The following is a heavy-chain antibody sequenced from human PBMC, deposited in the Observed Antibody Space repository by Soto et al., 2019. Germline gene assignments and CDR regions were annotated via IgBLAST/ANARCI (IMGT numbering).Heavy chain of an antibody. CDR3: ARGFLEPGGYYYYMDV. Sequence: GESLKISCKGSGYSFTSYWIGWVRQMPGKGLEWMGIIYPGDSDTRYSPSFQGQVTISADKSISTAYLQWSSLKASDTAMYYCARGFLEPGGYYYYMDVWGKGTTVTVSS. J-gene: IGHJ6*03. V-gene: IGHV5-51*01. CDR2: IYPGDSDT. D-gene: IGHD3-3*01. CDR1: GYSFTSYW.